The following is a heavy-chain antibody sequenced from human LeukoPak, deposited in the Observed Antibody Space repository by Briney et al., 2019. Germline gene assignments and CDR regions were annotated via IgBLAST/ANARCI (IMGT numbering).Heavy chain of an antibody. Sequence: GSSVKVSCKASGGTFSSYAISWVRQAPGQGLEWMGRIIPIFGTANYAQKFQGRVTITTDESTSTAYMELSSLRSEDTAVYYCARAPVPWGSYRWTNYFDYWGQGTLVTVSS. CDR1: GGTFSSYA. J-gene: IGHJ4*02. V-gene: IGHV1-69*05. CDR2: IIPIFGTA. CDR3: ARAPVPWGSYRWTNYFDY. D-gene: IGHD3-16*02.